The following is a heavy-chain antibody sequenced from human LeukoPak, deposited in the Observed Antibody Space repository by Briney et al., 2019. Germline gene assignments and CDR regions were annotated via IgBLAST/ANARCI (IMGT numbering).Heavy chain of an antibody. V-gene: IGHV3-30*18. Sequence: GGSLRLSCAASKFTFSSYGMNWVRQAPGKGLEWVAVISYDGSNKYYADSVRGRFTISRDNSKNTLYLHMNSLRPEDTAVYYCAKSRHPYNWNDGAFFDYWGQGTLVTVSS. D-gene: IGHD1-20*01. CDR3: AKSRHPYNWNDGAFFDY. J-gene: IGHJ4*02. CDR2: ISYDGSNK. CDR1: KFTFSSYG.